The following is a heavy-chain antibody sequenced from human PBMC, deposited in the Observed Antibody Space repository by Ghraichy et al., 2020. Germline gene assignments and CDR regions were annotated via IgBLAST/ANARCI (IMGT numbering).Heavy chain of an antibody. J-gene: IGHJ4*02. CDR1: GGSISSSSYY. CDR2: IYYSGST. V-gene: IGHV4-39*07. CDR3: ASPDYDFWSGYYRRGLYFDY. Sequence: SETLSLTCTVSGGSISSSSYYWGWIRQPPGKGLEWIGSIYYSGSTYYNPSLKSRVTISVDTSKNQFSLKLSSVTAADTAVYYCASPDYDFWSGYYRRGLYFDYWGQGTLVTVSS. D-gene: IGHD3-3*01.